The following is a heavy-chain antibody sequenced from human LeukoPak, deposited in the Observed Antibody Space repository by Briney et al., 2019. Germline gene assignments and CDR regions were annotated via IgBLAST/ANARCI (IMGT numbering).Heavy chain of an antibody. CDR3: ARDPQYCSGGSCYSFDY. Sequence: GGSLRLSCAASGFTFSTYSMYSVRQAPGKGLEWVSSIISSSSYIYYADSVEGRFTISRDNAKNSLYLQMNGLRAEDTAVYYCARDPQYCSGGSCYSFDYWGQGTLVTVSS. CDR2: IISSSSYI. CDR1: GFTFSTYS. J-gene: IGHJ4*02. D-gene: IGHD2-15*01. V-gene: IGHV3-21*01.